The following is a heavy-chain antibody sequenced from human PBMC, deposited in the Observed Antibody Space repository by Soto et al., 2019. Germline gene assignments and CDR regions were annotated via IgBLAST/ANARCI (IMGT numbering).Heavy chain of an antibody. CDR1: GGSISSGGYY. V-gene: IGHV4-31*03. D-gene: IGHD3-10*01. CDR2: IYYSGST. Sequence: QVQLQESGPGLVKPSQTLSLTCTVSGGSISSGGYYWSWIRQHPGKGLEWIGYIYYSGSTYYNPSLKSRVTISVDTSKNQFALKLSSVTAADTAVYYCARDGGYGSGRYNWFDPWGQGTLVTVSS. J-gene: IGHJ5*02. CDR3: ARDGGYGSGRYNWFDP.